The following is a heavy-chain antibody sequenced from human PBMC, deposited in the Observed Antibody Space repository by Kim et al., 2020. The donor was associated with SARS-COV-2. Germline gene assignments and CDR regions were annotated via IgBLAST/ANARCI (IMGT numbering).Heavy chain of an antibody. CDR2: IKQDGTEK. Sequence: GGSLRLSCAASGFTLSTYWMSWVRQAPGKGLEWVASIKQDGTEKYYLDSVKGRFTISRDNAKNSLYLQMNSLRAEDTAMYYCARETGTWYIHYFDYWGQGNLVTVSS. D-gene: IGHD6-13*01. CDR3: ARETGTWYIHYFDY. J-gene: IGHJ4*02. CDR1: GFTLSTYW. V-gene: IGHV3-7*01.